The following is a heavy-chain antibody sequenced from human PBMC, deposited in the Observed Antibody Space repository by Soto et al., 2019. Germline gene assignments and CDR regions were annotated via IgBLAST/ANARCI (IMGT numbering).Heavy chain of an antibody. Sequence: GGSLRLSCAASGFTFSSYAMSWVRQAPGKGLEWVSAISGSGGSTYYADSVKGRFTISRDNSKNKLYLQMNSLRAEDTAVYYCAKEGYYDSSGYYQYYFDYWGQGTLVTVSS. V-gene: IGHV3-23*01. D-gene: IGHD3-22*01. CDR1: GFTFSSYA. CDR2: ISGSGGST. CDR3: AKEGYYDSSGYYQYYFDY. J-gene: IGHJ4*02.